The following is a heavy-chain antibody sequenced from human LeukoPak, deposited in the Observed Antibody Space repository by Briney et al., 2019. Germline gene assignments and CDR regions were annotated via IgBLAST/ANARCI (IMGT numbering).Heavy chain of an antibody. CDR3: ARIPVGYSGYDTYYYYGMDV. V-gene: IGHV1-69*13. CDR2: TIPIFGTA. J-gene: IGHJ6*02. D-gene: IGHD5-12*01. CDR1: GGTFSSYA. Sequence: ASVKVSCKASGGTFSSYAISWVRQAPGQGLEWMGGTIPIFGTANYAQKFQGRVTITADESTSTAYMELSSLRSEDTAVYYCARIPVGYSGYDTYYYYGMDVWGQGTTVTVSS.